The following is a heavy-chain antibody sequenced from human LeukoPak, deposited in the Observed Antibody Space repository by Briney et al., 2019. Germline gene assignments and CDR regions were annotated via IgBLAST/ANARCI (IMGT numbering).Heavy chain of an antibody. Sequence: SQTLSLTCAVSGGSISSGGYSCSWIRQPPGKGLEWIGYIYHSGSTYYNPSLKSRVTISVDRSKNQFSLKLSSVTAADTAVYYCASDSYYYGSGSYVYWGQGTLVTVSS. J-gene: IGHJ4*02. CDR1: GGSISSGGYS. CDR2: IYHSGST. V-gene: IGHV4-30-2*01. CDR3: ASDSYYYGSGSYVY. D-gene: IGHD3-10*01.